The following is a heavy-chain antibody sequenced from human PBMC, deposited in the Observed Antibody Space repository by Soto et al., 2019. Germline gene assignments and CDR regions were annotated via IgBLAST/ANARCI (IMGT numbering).Heavy chain of an antibody. CDR3: AGEMVGGVGSDY. CDR2: IGTYNGNT. Sequence: QVQLVQSGAEVKKPGASVKVSCKASGYTFTSYGISWVRQAPGQGLEWMGWIGTYNGNTKYAQKLQGRVTMTTDTATSTAYMELRSLRSADPAVFYCAGEMVGGVGSDYWGQGTLVIVSS. J-gene: IGHJ4*02. V-gene: IGHV1-18*01. CDR1: GYTFTSYG. D-gene: IGHD3-10*01.